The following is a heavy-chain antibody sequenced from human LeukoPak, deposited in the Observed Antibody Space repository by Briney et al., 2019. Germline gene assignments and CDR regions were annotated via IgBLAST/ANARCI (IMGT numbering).Heavy chain of an antibody. Sequence: SETLSLTCTVSGGSISSSDYYWGWIRQPPGKGLEWIGSIYYSGSTYYNPSLKSRVTISVDTSKNQFSLKLSSGTAADTAVYYCAREVWGFDPWGQGTLVTVSS. V-gene: IGHV4-39*02. CDR1: GGSISSSDYY. CDR2: IYYSGST. CDR3: AREVWGFDP. D-gene: IGHD7-27*01. J-gene: IGHJ5*02.